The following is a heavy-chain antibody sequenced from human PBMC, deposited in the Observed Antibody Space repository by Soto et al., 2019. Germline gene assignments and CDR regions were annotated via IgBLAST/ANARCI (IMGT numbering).Heavy chain of an antibody. D-gene: IGHD3-22*01. V-gene: IGHV4-39*01. CDR2: IYYSGST. Sequence: SETLSLTCTVSGGSISSSSYYWGWIRQPPGKGLEWIGSIYYSGSTYYNPSLKSRVTKSVDTSKNQFSLKLSSVTAADTAVYYCAKVDRVTMIVVVTGYYFDYWGQGTLVTVSS. CDR3: AKVDRVTMIVVVTGYYFDY. J-gene: IGHJ4*02. CDR1: GGSISSSSYY.